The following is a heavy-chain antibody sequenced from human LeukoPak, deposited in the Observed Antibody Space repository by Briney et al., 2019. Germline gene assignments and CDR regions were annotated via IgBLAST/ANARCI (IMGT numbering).Heavy chain of an antibody. D-gene: IGHD6-13*01. CDR1: GGSISSGGYY. CDR3: AKGIAVPGTSSYYYGMDV. V-gene: IGHV3-23*01. Sequence: ETLSLTCTVSGGSISSGGYYWSWIRQAPGKGLEWVSGISVSGGSTYYADSVKGRFTISRDRSKNTLYLQMNSLRAEDTAVYYCAKGIAVPGTSSYYYGMDVWGQGTTVTVSS. J-gene: IGHJ6*02. CDR2: ISVSGGST.